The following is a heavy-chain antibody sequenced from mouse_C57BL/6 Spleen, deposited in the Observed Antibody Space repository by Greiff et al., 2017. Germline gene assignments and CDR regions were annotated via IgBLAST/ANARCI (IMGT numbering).Heavy chain of an antibody. D-gene: IGHD2-1*01. J-gene: IGHJ2*01. CDR2: ISSGSSTI. V-gene: IGHV5-17*01. CDR3: ASGYGNYPDY. CDR1: GFTFSDYG. Sequence: EVKLQESGGGLVKPGGSLKLSCAASGFTFSDYGMHWVRQAPEKGLEWVAYISSGSSTIYYADTVKGRFTISRDNAKKTLFLQMTSLRSEDTAMYYWASGYGNYPDYWGQGTTLTVSS.